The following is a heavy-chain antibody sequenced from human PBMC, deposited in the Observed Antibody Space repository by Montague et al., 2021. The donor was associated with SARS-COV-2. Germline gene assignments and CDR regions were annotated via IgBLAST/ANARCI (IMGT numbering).Heavy chain of an antibody. Sequence: SETLSLTCTVSGGSISSSSYYWGWIRQPPGKGLEWIGSIYYSGSTYYNPSLKSRVTISVDTSKNQFPLKLSSVTAADTAVYYCARHPHQQISIFGVVWEGNGFDPWGQGTLVTISS. V-gene: IGHV4-39*01. CDR3: ARHPHQQISIFGVVWEGNGFDP. J-gene: IGHJ5*02. CDR1: GGSISSSSYY. D-gene: IGHD3-3*01. CDR2: IYYSGST.